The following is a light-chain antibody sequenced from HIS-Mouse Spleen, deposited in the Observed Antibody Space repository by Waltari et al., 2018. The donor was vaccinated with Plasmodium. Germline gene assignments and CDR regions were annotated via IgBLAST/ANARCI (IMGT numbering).Light chain of an antibody. V-gene: IGKV3-20*01. J-gene: IGKJ1*01. CDR1: QSVSSSY. Sequence: EIVLTPSPGTLSLSPGERATLFCRASQSVSSSYLAWYQQKPGQAPRLLIYGASSRATGIPDRFSGSGSGTDFTLTISRLEPEDFAVYYCQQYGSSSWTFGQGTKVEIK. CDR3: QQYGSSSWT. CDR2: GAS.